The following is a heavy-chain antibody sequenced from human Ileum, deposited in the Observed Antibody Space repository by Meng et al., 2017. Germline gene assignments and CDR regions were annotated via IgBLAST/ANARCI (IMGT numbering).Heavy chain of an antibody. CDR1: GGSISSNSYF. CDR3: ATCIRGRPWIDP. V-gene: IGHV4-39*07. Sequence: QLQLQDSGPGLLKPSETLSLTCTVSGGSISSNSYFWGWFRQPPGKGLEWIGGFYYSGSTYYKSSLKSRVTISGDTSKNQFSLKLSSVTAADTAVYYCATCIRGRPWIDPWGQGTLVTVSS. CDR2: FYYSGST. D-gene: IGHD1-14*01. J-gene: IGHJ5*02.